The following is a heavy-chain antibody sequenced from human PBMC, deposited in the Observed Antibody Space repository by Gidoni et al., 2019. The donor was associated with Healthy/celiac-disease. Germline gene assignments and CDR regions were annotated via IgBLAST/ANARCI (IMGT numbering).Heavy chain of an antibody. V-gene: IGHV4-34*01. CDR1: GGSFSGYY. CDR3: ARCVLPGIAAAGYFYFAY. J-gene: IGHJ4*02. CDR2: INHGGST. Sequence: QVPLQQWGEGLLKPSATLSLTGAVYGGSFSGYYWRWIHQPPGKGLEWIGEINHGGSTNSNPSLQNRVHIFVDTFQDQFSLKLSSVTAADLAVYFCARCVLPGIAAAGYFYFAYWGQGTLVTVSS. D-gene: IGHD6-13*01.